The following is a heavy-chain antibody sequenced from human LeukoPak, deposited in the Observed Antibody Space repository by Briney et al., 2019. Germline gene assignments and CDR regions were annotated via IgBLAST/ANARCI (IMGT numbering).Heavy chain of an antibody. Sequence: PSETLSLTCTVSGGSISNYFWSWIRQPPGKGLEWIGYIYYSGITNYNPSLKSRVTISVDTSKNQFSLKLSSVTAADTAVYYCARASSVAGTWGSLGYWGQGTLVTVSS. CDR2: IYYSGIT. CDR3: ARASSVAGTWGSLGY. D-gene: IGHD6-19*01. V-gene: IGHV4-59*01. CDR1: GGSISNYF. J-gene: IGHJ4*02.